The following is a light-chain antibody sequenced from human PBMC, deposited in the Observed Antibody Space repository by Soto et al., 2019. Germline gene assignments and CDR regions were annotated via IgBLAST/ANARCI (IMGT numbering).Light chain of an antibody. V-gene: IGKV1-5*01. CDR2: DAS. CDR1: QTISGW. Sequence: DIHMTQSPSTLSASVGDIVTITCRASQTISGWLAWYQQRPGKAPNLLIFDASTLESGVPSRFSGSGSGTTFTLTISSLQSDDFATYYCLQYNGYYRTFGQGTKVDIK. J-gene: IGKJ1*01. CDR3: LQYNGYYRT.